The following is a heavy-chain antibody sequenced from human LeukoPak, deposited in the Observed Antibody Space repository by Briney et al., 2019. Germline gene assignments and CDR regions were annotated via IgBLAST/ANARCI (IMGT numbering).Heavy chain of an antibody. Sequence: GGSLRLSCAASGFTFSNAWMSWVRQAPGKGLEWVGRIKSKTDGGTTDYAAPVKGRFTISRDDSKNTLYLQMNSLKTEDTAVYYCTTVPPDYGDYPFDYWGQETLVTVSS. D-gene: IGHD4-17*01. CDR1: GFTFSNAW. J-gene: IGHJ4*02. CDR2: IKSKTDGGTT. V-gene: IGHV3-15*01. CDR3: TTVPPDYGDYPFDY.